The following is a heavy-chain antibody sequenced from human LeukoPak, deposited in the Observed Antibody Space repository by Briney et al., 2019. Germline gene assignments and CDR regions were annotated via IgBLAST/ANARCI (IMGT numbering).Heavy chain of an antibody. CDR2: IYPGGSDT. CDR1: GYSFPNYW. CDR3: ARLKYCSSTSCLPHQGWLDP. J-gene: IGHJ5*02. D-gene: IGHD2-2*01. Sequence: GESLKISCKGSGYSFPNYWIAWVRQMPGKGLEWMGIIYPGGSDTRYSPSFQGQVTISADKSISTAYLQWSSLKASDTAMYYCARLKYCSSTSCLPHQGWLDPWGQGTLVTVSS. V-gene: IGHV5-51*01.